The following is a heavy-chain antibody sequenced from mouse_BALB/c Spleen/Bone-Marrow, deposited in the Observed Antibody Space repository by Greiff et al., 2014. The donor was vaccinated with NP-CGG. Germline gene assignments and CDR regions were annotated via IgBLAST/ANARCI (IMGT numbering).Heavy chain of an antibody. CDR2: IGVGGTYT. CDR1: GFSFSGYG. V-gene: IGHV5-6*02. Sequence: DVKLGESGGDLVKPGGSLKLSCAASGFSFSGYGMSWGRQTPDKRLEWVATIGVGGTYTYYPDSVKGRCTISRDNAKNTMYLLMSSLKSEDTAMYYCARPFTTVVATVFAYWGQGTLVTVSA. CDR3: ARPFTTVVATVFAY. D-gene: IGHD1-1*01. J-gene: IGHJ3*01.